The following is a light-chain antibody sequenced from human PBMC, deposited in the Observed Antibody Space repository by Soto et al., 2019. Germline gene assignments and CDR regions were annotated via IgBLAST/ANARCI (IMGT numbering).Light chain of an antibody. V-gene: IGKV4-1*01. CDR2: CVS. CDR1: QSVLYSSNNKNY. Sequence: DIVMTQSPDSLAVSLGERATINCKSSQSVLYSSNNKNYLAWYQQKPGQPPKLLIYCVSTRESGVPDRFSGSGSGTEFTLTISSLQAEDVAVYYCQQYYSTPQTFGQGTKVEIK. CDR3: QQYYSTPQT. J-gene: IGKJ1*01.